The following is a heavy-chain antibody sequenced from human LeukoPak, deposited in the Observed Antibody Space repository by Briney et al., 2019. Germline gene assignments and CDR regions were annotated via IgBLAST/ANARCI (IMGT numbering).Heavy chain of an antibody. J-gene: IGHJ4*02. Sequence: GGSLRLSCAASGFTFSSYWMSWVRQAPGKGLEWVANIKQDGSEKFYLDSVKGRFTISRDNAKNSLYLQMISLRADDAAVYFCARGAQYHVRYLNYWGQGTQVTVSS. V-gene: IGHV3-7*04. CDR2: IKQDGSEK. D-gene: IGHD2-2*01. CDR1: GFTFSSYW. CDR3: ARGAQYHVRYLNY.